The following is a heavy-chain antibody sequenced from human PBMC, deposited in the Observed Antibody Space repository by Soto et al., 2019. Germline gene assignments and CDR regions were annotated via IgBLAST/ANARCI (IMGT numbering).Heavy chain of an antibody. J-gene: IGHJ6*02. V-gene: IGHV3-23*01. CDR2: ISGSGSDT. D-gene: IGHD5-12*01. CDR3: AKDPLSQYSGYDYYYYDMDV. Sequence: GWSLRLSCAASGFTFSTYAMSWVRQAPGKGLEWVSAISGSGSDTYYADSVKGRFTISRDNSKNTLYLQMNSLRAEDTAVYYCAKDPLSQYSGYDYYYYDMDVWGQGTTVTVSS. CDR1: GFTFSTYA.